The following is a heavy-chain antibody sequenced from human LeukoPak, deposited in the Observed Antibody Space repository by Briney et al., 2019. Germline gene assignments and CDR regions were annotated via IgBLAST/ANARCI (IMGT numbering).Heavy chain of an antibody. D-gene: IGHD2-8*01. CDR2: IYYSGST. Sequence: SETLSLTCTVSGGSISSSSYYWGWIRQPPGRGLEGIGSIYYSGSTYYNPSLKSRVTISVDTSKNQFSLKLSSVTAADTAVYYCARIYCTNGVCYTPRADSGYEGYYYYMDVWGKGTTVTVSS. CDR1: GGSISSSSYY. V-gene: IGHV4-39*07. CDR3: ARIYCTNGVCYTPRADSGYEGYYYYMDV. J-gene: IGHJ6*03.